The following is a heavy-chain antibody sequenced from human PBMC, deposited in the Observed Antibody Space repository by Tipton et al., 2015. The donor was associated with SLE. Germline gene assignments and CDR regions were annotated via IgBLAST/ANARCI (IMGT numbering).Heavy chain of an antibody. CDR1: GYTLTSYG. CDR3: ARDIAVAGEGAFDI. Sequence: QSGAEVKKPGASVKVSCKASGYTLTSYGISWVRQAPGQGLECMGWISAYNGNTNYAQKLQGRVTMTTDTSTSTAYMELRSLRSDDTAVYYCARDIAVAGEGAFDIWGQGTMVTVSS. J-gene: IGHJ3*02. D-gene: IGHD6-19*01. CDR2: ISAYNGNT. V-gene: IGHV1-18*01.